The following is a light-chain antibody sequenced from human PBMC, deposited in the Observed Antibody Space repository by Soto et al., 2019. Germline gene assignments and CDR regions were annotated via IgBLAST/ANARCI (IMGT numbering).Light chain of an antibody. CDR2: AAS. J-gene: IGKJ2*01. CDR1: QRISSY. Sequence: DIQMTQSPSSLSASVGDRVTITCRASQRISSYLNWYQPKPGQAPKLLVYAASSLQSGDPLRVRGRGSGTDFTRTISSLQPEDFATYYGQQSYSTPTFGQGTKLEIK. V-gene: IGKV1-39*01. CDR3: QQSYSTPT.